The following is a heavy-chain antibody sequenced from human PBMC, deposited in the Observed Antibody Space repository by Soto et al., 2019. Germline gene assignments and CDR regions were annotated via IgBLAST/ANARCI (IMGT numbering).Heavy chain of an antibody. Sequence: SETLSLTCTVSGGSISNNFWSWIRQPPGKGLEWIGYIYYSGSTNYNPSLKSRVAISVDTSKNQFSLKLSSVTAADTAVYYCARVLWFGELLQHDAFDIWGQGTMVTVS. CDR2: IYYSGST. CDR1: GGSISNNF. V-gene: IGHV4-59*01. J-gene: IGHJ3*02. CDR3: ARVLWFGELLQHDAFDI. D-gene: IGHD3-10*01.